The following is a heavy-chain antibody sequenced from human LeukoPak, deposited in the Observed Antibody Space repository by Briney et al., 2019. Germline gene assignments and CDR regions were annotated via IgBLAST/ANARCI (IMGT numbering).Heavy chain of an antibody. J-gene: IGHJ3*02. D-gene: IGHD2-15*01. CDR3: ASSEKVLGAFDI. V-gene: IGHV4-30-4*01. CDR1: GGSISSGDYY. CDR2: IYYSGST. Sequence: SSETLSLTCTVSGGSISSGDYYWSWIRQPPGKGLEWIGYIYYSGSTYYNPSLKSRVTISVDTSKNQFSLKLSSVTAADTAVYYCASSEKVLGAFDIWGQGTMVTVSS.